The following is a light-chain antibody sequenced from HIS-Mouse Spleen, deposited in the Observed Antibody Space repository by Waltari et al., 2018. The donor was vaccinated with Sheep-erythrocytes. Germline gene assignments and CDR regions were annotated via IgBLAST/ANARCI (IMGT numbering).Light chain of an antibody. J-gene: IGLJ3*02. V-gene: IGLV2-23*01. CDR1: SSDVGSYNL. Sequence: QSALTQPASVSGSPGQSITISCTGTSSDVGSYNLVSWYQHHPGNAPKLMLYEGSKRPSGVFNRFSCSKSGNTASPTISGLQAEDEADYYCCSYAGSSTPWVFGGGTKLTVL. CDR3: CSYAGSSTPWV. CDR2: EGS.